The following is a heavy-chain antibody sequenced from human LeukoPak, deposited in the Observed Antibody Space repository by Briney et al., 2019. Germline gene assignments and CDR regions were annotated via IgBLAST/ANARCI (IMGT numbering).Heavy chain of an antibody. J-gene: IGHJ3*02. CDR3: ARPLIAAAATGAFDI. V-gene: IGHV3-9*01. CDR2: ISWNSGSI. Sequence: GRSLRLSCAASGFTFDDYAMHWVRQAPGKGLEWVSGISWNSGSIGYADSVKGRFTISRDNAKNSLYLQMNSLRAEDTAVYYCARPLIAAAATGAFDIWGQGTMVTVSS. CDR1: GFTFDDYA. D-gene: IGHD6-13*01.